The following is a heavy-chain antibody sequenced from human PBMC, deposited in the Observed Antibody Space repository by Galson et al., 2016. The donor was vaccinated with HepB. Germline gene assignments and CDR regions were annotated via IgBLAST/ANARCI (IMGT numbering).Heavy chain of an antibody. D-gene: IGHD4-11*01. CDR2: MYYSGST. CDR1: GGSVTSGPYY. V-gene: IGHV4-61*01. CDR3: ARGTRPYMNYPPTLDY. J-gene: IGHJ4*02. Sequence: SETLSLTCTVSGGSVTSGPYYWSWIRQPPGKGLEWVGYMYYSGSTNYNPSLKSRVTIAIDTSKNQFSVKLRSVTAADTAVYFCARGTRPYMNYPPTLDYWGQGTLVTVSS.